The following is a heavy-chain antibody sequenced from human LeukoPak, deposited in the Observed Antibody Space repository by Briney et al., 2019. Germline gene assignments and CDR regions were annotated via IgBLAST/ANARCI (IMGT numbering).Heavy chain of an antibody. V-gene: IGHV1-46*01. D-gene: IGHD3-10*01. CDR1: GYAFTSYY. Sequence: ASVKVSCKASGYAFTSYYMHWVRQAPGQGLEWMGIINPSGGSTSYAQKFQGRVTMTRDTSTSTVYMELSSLRSEDTAVYYCASTRYGSGSASPFDAFDIWGQGTMVTVSS. CDR3: ASTRYGSGSASPFDAFDI. CDR2: INPSGGST. J-gene: IGHJ3*02.